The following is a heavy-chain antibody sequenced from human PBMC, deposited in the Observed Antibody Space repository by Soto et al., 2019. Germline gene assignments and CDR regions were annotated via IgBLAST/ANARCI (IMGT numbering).Heavy chain of an antibody. Sequence: EASVKVSCKASGNTLSSYTFTWVRQAPGKGFELLGGIIPILGTTDYAQKFQDRVTITADESTTTVYMELSGLTSEDTAMYYCARGYQPMLPFDYWGQGTLVTVSS. CDR1: GNTLSSYT. D-gene: IGHD2-2*01. V-gene: IGHV1-69*13. J-gene: IGHJ4*02. CDR2: IIPILGTT. CDR3: ARGYQPMLPFDY.